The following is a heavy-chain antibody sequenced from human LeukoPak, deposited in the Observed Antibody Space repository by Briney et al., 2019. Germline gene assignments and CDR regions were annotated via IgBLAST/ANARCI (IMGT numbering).Heavy chain of an antibody. CDR2: MNPNSGNT. CDR1: GYTFTSYD. J-gene: IGHJ4*02. Sequence: ASVKVSCKASGYTFTSYDINWVRQATGQGLGWMGWMNPNSGNTGYAQKFQGRVTMTRNTSISTAYMELSRLRSDDTAVYYCARGGERWKDIEVVPVPDYWGQGTLVTVSS. V-gene: IGHV1-8*01. CDR3: ARGGERWKDIEVVPVPDY. D-gene: IGHD2-2*01.